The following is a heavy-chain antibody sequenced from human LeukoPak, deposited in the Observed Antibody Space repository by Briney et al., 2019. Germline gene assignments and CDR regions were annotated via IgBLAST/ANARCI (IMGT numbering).Heavy chain of an antibody. J-gene: IGHJ4*02. V-gene: IGHV3-21*01. D-gene: IGHD6-19*01. CDR1: GFTFSSYS. CDR2: ISSSSSYI. Sequence: GGSLRLSCAASGFTFSSYSMNWVRQAPGKGLEWVSSISSSSSYIYYVDSVKGRFTISRDNAKNSLYLQMNRLRAEDTAVYYCARAGSGWLIDYWGQGTLVTVSS. CDR3: ARAGSGWLIDY.